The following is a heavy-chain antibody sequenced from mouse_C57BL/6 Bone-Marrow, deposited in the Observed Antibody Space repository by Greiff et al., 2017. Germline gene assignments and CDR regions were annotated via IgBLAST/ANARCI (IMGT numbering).Heavy chain of an antibody. Sequence: VQLLQSGPELVKPGASVKISCKASGYSFTGYNMNWVKQSNGKSLEWIGVINPNYGTTSYNQKFKGKATLTIDQSSSTGYMQLNSLTSEDSAIYYCCKWGCCGRGYWGQGTLVTVSA. D-gene: IGHD1-3*01. CDR3: CKWGCCGRGY. J-gene: IGHJ3*01. V-gene: IGHV1-39*01. CDR2: INPNYGTT. CDR1: GYSFTGYN.